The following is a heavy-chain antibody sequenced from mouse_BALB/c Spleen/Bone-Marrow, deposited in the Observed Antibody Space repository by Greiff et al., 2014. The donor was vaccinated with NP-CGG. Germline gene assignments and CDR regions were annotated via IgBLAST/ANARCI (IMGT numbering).Heavy chain of an antibody. CDR1: GISITTGNYR. V-gene: IGHV3-5*02. CDR3: ARFYGNYFDY. CDR2: IYYSGTI. D-gene: IGHD2-1*01. J-gene: IGHJ2*01. Sequence: EVQLQQSGPGLVKPSQTVSLTCTVTGISITTGNYRWSWLRQFPGNKLEWIGYIYYSGTITYNPSLTSRTTITRDTSKNQFFLEMNSLTAEDTATYYSARFYGNYFDYWGQGTTLTVSS.